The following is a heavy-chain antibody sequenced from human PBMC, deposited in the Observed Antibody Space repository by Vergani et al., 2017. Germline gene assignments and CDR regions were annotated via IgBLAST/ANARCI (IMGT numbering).Heavy chain of an antibody. CDR1: GYTFSNYY. Sequence: QVQVVQSGAEVKKSGASVKVSCKTSGYTFSNYYMHWVRQAPGLGLEWMGIINPSGGHTNYAQKFQGRVTMTRDTSTGTVYMELSSLRSEDTAIYYCARGDYGILTGYRYWGQGTLVTVSA. CDR3: ARGDYGILTGYRY. J-gene: IGHJ4*02. D-gene: IGHD3-9*01. CDR2: INPSGGHT. V-gene: IGHV1-46*03.